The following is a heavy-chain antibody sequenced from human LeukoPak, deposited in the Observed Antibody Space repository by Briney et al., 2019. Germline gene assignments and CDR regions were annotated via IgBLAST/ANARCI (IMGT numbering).Heavy chain of an antibody. CDR1: GFTFTMFG. CDR3: ARDRGGYWFDP. CDR2: ISSSSSGI. D-gene: IGHD1-26*01. V-gene: IGHV3-48*04. Sequence: PGGSLRLSCAASGFTFTMFGMNWVRQAPGKGLEWVSYISSSSSGIDYADSVKGRFTISRDNAKNSLYLQMNSLRAEDTAIYYCARDRGGYWFDPWGQGTLVTVSS. J-gene: IGHJ5*02.